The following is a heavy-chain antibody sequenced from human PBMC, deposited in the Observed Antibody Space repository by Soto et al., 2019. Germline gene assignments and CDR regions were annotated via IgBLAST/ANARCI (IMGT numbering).Heavy chain of an antibody. J-gene: IGHJ3*02. D-gene: IGHD3-3*01. Sequence: QLHLVQSGAVVKKPGASVTVSCSASGYPVTAYYMHWVRQAPGRGLEWMGGINPATGAAKYTQTFQGRVTMTRDTSTSTVFRELSGLPSEDTAVFYCARGGGVGVAGSAAFDMWGQGTLVTVSS. V-gene: IGHV1-2*02. CDR1: GYPVTAYY. CDR2: INPATGAA. CDR3: ARGGGVGVAGSAAFDM.